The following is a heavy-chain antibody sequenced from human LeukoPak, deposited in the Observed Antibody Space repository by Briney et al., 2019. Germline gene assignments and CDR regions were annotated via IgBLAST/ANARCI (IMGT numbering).Heavy chain of an antibody. Sequence: SETLSLTCNVSSGFINTGHYYWGWIRQPPGKGSQWIGSVFYRETTYYTPSLKSRVTISVDASKTFFSLTLKSVTAADTAIYYCARHYGSGSYYKGRTNWFDVWGPGAPVLVSS. CDR1: SGFINTGHYY. D-gene: IGHD3-10*01. J-gene: IGHJ5*02. CDR2: VFYRETT. CDR3: ARHYGSGSYYKGRTNWFDV. V-gene: IGHV4-39*01.